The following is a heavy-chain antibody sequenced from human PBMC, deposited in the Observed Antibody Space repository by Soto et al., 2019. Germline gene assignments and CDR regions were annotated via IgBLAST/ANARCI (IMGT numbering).Heavy chain of an antibody. CDR1: GFTFSSYS. CDR2: ISSSSSYI. CDR3: ARDLSLPGLRYYGMDV. J-gene: IGHJ6*02. D-gene: IGHD3-16*01. V-gene: IGHV3-21*01. Sequence: GGSLRLSCAASGFTFSSYSMNWVRQAPGKGLEWVSSISSSSSYIYYADSVKGRFTISRDNAKNSLYLQMNSLRAEDTAVYYCARDLSLPGLRYYGMDVWGQGTTVTVSS.